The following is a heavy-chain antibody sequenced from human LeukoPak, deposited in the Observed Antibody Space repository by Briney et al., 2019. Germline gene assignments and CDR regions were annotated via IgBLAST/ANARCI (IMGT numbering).Heavy chain of an antibody. CDR3: AYSSSSVHYYYGMDV. CDR2: INPNSGGT. D-gene: IGHD6-6*01. J-gene: IGHJ6*02. V-gene: IGHV1-2*02. CDR1: GYTFTGYY. Sequence: GASVKVSCKASGYTFTGYYMHWVRQAPGQGLEWMGWINPNSGGTNYAQKFQGRVTMTRDTSISTAYMELSRLRSDDTAVYYCAYSSSSVHYYYGMDVWGRGTTVTVSS.